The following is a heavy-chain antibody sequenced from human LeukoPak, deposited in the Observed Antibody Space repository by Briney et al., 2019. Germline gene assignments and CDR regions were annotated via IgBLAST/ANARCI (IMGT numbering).Heavy chain of an antibody. CDR2: VGIAADT. Sequence: GGSLRLSCAASGFIFSQYSMNWVRQAPGKGLEWVSAVGIAADTFYPGSVKGRFTISRENAKNSLYLQMNSLRVEDTAVYYCVRQKKSHGNFDYWGQGTLVTVSS. J-gene: IGHJ4*02. V-gene: IGHV3-13*01. CDR3: VRQKKSHGNFDY. CDR1: GFIFSQYS. D-gene: IGHD1-26*01.